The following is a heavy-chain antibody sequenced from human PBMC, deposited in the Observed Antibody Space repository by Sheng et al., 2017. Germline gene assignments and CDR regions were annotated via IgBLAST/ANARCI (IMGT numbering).Heavy chain of an antibody. CDR2: ISYDGSNK. Sequence: QVQLVESGGGVVQPGRSLRLSCAASGFTFSSYGMHWVRQAPGKGLEWVAVISYDGSNKYYADSVKGRFTISRDNSKNTLYLQMNSLRAEDTAVYYCAKDIRLDSWGQGTLVTVSS. J-gene: IGHJ4*02. CDR3: AKDIRLDS. CDR1: GFTFSSYG. V-gene: IGHV3-30*18. D-gene: IGHD3-22*01.